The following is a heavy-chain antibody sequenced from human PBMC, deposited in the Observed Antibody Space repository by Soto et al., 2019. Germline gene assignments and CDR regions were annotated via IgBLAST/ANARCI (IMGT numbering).Heavy chain of an antibody. V-gene: IGHV3-74*01. J-gene: IGHJ4*02. CDR1: GFTFSSYW. CDR2: INSDGSST. CDR3: ARSISYGDYVDY. Sequence: EVQLVESGGGLVQPGGSLRLSCAASGFTFSSYWMHWVRQAPGKGLVWVSRINSDGSSTSYADSVKGRSTISRDNAKNTVNLQKNSLRAEDTAGYYCARSISYGDYVDYWGQGTLVTVSS. D-gene: IGHD4-17*01.